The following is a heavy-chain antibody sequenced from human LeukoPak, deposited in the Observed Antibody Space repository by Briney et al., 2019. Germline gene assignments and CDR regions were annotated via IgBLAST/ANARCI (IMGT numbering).Heavy chain of an antibody. V-gene: IGHV4-59*01. Sequence: IPSETLSLTCTVSGGSISSYYWSWIRQPPGKGVEWIGYINYSGSTNYNPSLKSRVTMSVDTSKNQFSLKLSSVTAVDTAVYSCARGSGWYPYWGQGTLVTVSS. J-gene: IGHJ4*02. CDR1: GGSISSYY. CDR3: ARGSGWYPY. CDR2: INYSGST. D-gene: IGHD6-19*01.